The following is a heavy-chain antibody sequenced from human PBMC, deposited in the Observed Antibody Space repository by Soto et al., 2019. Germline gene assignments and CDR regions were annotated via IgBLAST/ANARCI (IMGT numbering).Heavy chain of an antibody. CDR2: IIPIFGTA. J-gene: IGHJ4*02. V-gene: IGHV1-69*12. CDR1: GGTFSSYA. Sequence: QVQLVLSGAEVKKPGSSVKVSCKASGGTFSSYAISWVRQAPGQGLEWMGGIIPIFGTADYAQKFQGRVTITADESTSTGNMELSSLRSEDTAVYYCASHYDSSGYYYRGLDYWGQGTLVTVSS. D-gene: IGHD3-22*01. CDR3: ASHYDSSGYYYRGLDY.